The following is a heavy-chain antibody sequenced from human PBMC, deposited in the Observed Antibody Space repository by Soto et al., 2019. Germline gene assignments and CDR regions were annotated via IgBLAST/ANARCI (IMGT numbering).Heavy chain of an antibody. J-gene: IGHJ4*02. D-gene: IGHD3-22*01. CDR1: GGSFSGYY. CDR3: ASDYYDSSGYYY. CDR2: INHSGST. V-gene: IGHV4-34*01. Sequence: SETLSLTCAVYGGSFSGYYWSWIRQPPGKGLEWIGEINHSGSTNYNPSLKSRVTISVDTSKNQFSLKLSSVTAADTAVYYCASDYYDSSGYYYCGQGTLVTVSS.